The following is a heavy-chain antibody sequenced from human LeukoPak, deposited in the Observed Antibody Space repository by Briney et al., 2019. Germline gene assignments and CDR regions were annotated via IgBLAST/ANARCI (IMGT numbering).Heavy chain of an antibody. D-gene: IGHD2-2*01. CDR2: ISGSGGST. Sequence: GGSLRLSCAASGFTFSSYAMSWVRQAPGKGLEWVSAISGSGGSTYYADSVKGRFTISRDNSKNTLYLHMNSLRAEDTAVYYCAKGSYCSSTSCYLAGMGFDPWGQGTLVTVSS. CDR3: AKGSYCSSTSCYLAGMGFDP. J-gene: IGHJ5*02. CDR1: GFTFSSYA. V-gene: IGHV3-23*01.